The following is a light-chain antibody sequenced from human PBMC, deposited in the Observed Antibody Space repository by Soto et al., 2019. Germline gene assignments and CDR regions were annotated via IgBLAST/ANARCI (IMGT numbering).Light chain of an antibody. CDR1: QSVSSSY. CDR2: GAS. J-gene: IGKJ4*01. Sequence: EIVLKQSPGTLSLSPGERATLSCRASQSVSSSYLAWYQQKPGQAPRLLIYGASSRATGIPDRFSGSGSGTDFTLIISRLEPEDFAVYYCQQYGSSPLTFGGGPRWRSN. V-gene: IGKV3-20*01. CDR3: QQYGSSPLT.